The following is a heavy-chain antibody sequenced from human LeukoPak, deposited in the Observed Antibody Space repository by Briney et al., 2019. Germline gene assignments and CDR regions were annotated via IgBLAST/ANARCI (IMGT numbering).Heavy chain of an antibody. V-gene: IGHV3-7*04. CDR2: IKQDGSEK. CDR1: GFTFSSYW. CDR3: ARDTVVVVTADAFDI. Sequence: GGSLRLSCAASGFTFSSYWLSWVRQAPGKGLEWVANIKQDGSEKYYVDSVKGRFTISRDNAKNSLYLQMNSLRAEDTAVYYCARDTVVVVTADAFDIWGQGTMVTVSS. J-gene: IGHJ3*02. D-gene: IGHD2-21*02.